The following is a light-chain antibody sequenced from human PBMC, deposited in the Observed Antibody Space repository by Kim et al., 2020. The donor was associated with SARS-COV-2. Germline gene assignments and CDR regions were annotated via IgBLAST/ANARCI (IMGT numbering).Light chain of an antibody. CDR2: VEGSGGY. CDR1: SGRINYF. J-gene: IGLJ3*02. V-gene: IGLV4-60*03. CDR3: ETWDSNIQV. Sequence: SAKLTGSVRSGRINYFIAWHKQRPGKAPRFLMKVEGSGGYNKGGGVPDRFSGSRSGADRYLIISNLQSEDEADYYCETWDSNIQVFGGGTQLTVL.